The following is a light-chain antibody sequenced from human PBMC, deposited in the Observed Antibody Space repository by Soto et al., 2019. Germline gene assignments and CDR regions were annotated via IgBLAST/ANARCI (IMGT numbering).Light chain of an antibody. CDR3: AAWDDSLSGWV. V-gene: IGLV1-47*01. CDR2: RND. J-gene: IGLJ3*02. CDR1: SSNIGSYY. Sequence: QSVLTQPPSASGTPGQRVTISCSGSSSNIGSYYVYWYQQLPGTAPKLLIYRNDQRPSGVPDRFSGSKSGPSASLAISGLRSEDEADYYCAAWDDSLSGWVFGGGTKLTVL.